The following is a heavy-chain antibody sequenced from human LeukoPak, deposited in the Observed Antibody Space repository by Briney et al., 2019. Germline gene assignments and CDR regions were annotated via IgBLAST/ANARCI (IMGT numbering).Heavy chain of an antibody. CDR2: IIPIFGIA. D-gene: IGHD5-24*01. CDR3: ARVEMATTKYYYGMDV. J-gene: IGHJ6*02. CDR1: GGTFSSYA. V-gene: IGHV1-69*04. Sequence: GCSVKVSCKASGGTFSSYAISWVRQAPGQGLEWMGRIIPIFGIANYAQKFQGRVTITADKSTSTAYMELSSLRSEDTAVYYCARVEMATTKYYYGMDVWGQGTTVTVSS.